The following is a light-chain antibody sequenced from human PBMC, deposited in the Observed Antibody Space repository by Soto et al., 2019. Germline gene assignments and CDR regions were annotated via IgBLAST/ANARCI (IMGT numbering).Light chain of an antibody. Sequence: QSALTQPASVSGSPGQSITISCTGTSRDVGGYNYVSWYQQHPGKAPKLMIYDVRNRLSGVSNRFSGSKSVNTASLTISGLQAEDEADYYCSSYTTISTYVFGTGTKLTVL. J-gene: IGLJ1*01. CDR1: SRDVGGYNY. CDR3: SSYTTISTYV. CDR2: DVR. V-gene: IGLV2-14*01.